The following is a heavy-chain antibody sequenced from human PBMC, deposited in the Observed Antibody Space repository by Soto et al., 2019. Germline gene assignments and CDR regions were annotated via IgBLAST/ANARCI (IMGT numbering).Heavy chain of an antibody. Sequence: QVQLVQSGAEVKKPGSSVKVSCKASGGTFSNYPISWVRQAPGQGLEWMGGIIHIVGTVNYAQKLQGRVTMTANESTSTAYMDLSSLRSEDKAVYYCARENNSWLQLWDIDFCGHGTLVTVSS. J-gene: IGHJ2*01. D-gene: IGHD5-12*01. V-gene: IGHV1-69*12. CDR3: ARENNSWLQLWDIDF. CDR2: IIHIVGTV. CDR1: GGTFSNYP.